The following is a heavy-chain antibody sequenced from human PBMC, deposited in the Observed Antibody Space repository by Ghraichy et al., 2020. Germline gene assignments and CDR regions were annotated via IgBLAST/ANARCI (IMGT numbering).Heavy chain of an antibody. V-gene: IGHV4-34*01. CDR2: INHSGST. CDR3: ARGVRGTGTLDYYYYYGMDV. Sequence: ETLSLTCAVYGGSFSGYYWSWIRQPPGKGLEWIGEINHSGSTNYNPSLKSRVTISVDTSKNQFSLKLSSVTAADTAVYYCARGVRGTGTLDYYYYYGMDVWGQGTTVTVSS. J-gene: IGHJ6*02. D-gene: IGHD1-7*01. CDR1: GGSFSGYY.